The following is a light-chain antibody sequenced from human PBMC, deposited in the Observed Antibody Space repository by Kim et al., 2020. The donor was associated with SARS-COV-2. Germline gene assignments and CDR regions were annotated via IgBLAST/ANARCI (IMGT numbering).Light chain of an antibody. V-gene: IGKV3-20*01. CDR1: QSVSSAY. CDR2: DAS. Sequence: SPGETATLSCKASQSVSSAYLAWYEQKPGQAPRLLIYDASRRATGIPDRFSGSGSGTDFTLTISRLEPEDFAIYYCQQYGSLPRTFGQGTKVEIK. J-gene: IGKJ1*01. CDR3: QQYGSLPRT.